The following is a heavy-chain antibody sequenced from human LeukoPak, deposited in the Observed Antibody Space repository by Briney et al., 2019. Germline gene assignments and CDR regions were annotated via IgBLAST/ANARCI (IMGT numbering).Heavy chain of an antibody. V-gene: IGHV1-18*01. CDR2: ISAYNGNT. D-gene: IGHD3-22*01. CDR1: GYTFTSYG. Sequence: ASVKVSCKASGYTFTSYGISWVRQAPGQGLEWMGWISAYNGNTNYAQKLQGRVTMTTDTSTSTAYMELRSLRSDDTAVHYCARAEGPYYYDSSGYCDYWGQGTLVTVSS. CDR3: ARAEGPYYYDSSGYCDY. J-gene: IGHJ4*02.